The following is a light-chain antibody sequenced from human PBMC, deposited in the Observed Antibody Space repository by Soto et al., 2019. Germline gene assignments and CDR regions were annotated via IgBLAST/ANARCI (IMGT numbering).Light chain of an antibody. J-gene: IGKJ3*01. CDR2: GAV. V-gene: IGKV1-9*01. Sequence: IPLTQSPSSLSASIGDRVTITCRASQGISNYLAWYEQKPGKAPKLLIYGAVTLQSGVPSRFSGSGSGTDITLTITILQAYDLATYNCQQLNNFPPFTFGPGTKVDLK. CDR3: QQLNNFPPFT. CDR1: QGISNY.